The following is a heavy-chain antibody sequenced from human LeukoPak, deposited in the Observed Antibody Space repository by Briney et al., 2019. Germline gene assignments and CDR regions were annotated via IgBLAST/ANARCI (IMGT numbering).Heavy chain of an antibody. Sequence: PGGSLRLSCAASGFTFSSYGMHCVRQAPGKGLEWVAVISNDGTDEYYADSVKGRFTISRDNSENTLYLQLNSLRPEDTAVYYCARVRVILTTMASFSYWGLGTLVTVSS. V-gene: IGHV3-30*03. CDR1: GFTFSSYG. J-gene: IGHJ4*02. CDR3: ARVRVILTTMASFSY. D-gene: IGHD3-9*01. CDR2: ISNDGTDE.